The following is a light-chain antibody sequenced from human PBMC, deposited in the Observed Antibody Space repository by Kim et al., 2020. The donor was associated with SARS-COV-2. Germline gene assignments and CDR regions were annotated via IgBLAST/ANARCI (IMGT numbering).Light chain of an antibody. CDR3: QQHNSYPLT. V-gene: IGKV1-5*03. CDR2: NSS. J-gene: IGKJ4*01. Sequence: ASVGDRVTITCRASQSINNWLAWYQQKPGNAPKLLIYNSSSLESGVPSRFSGSGSGTAFTLTISSLQPDDFATYYCQQHNSYPLTFGGGTKVDIK. CDR1: QSINNW.